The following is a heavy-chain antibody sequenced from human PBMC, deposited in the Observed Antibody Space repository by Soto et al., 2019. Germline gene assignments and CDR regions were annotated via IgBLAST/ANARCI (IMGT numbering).Heavy chain of an antibody. D-gene: IGHD3-10*01. J-gene: IGHJ6*02. V-gene: IGHV6-1*01. Sequence: SQTLSLTCDISGDSVSSNSAAWNWIRQSPSRGLEWLGRTYYRSKWYNDYAVSVKGRIAINPDTSKNQVSLHLSSITHDNTGVYYCVSGVALDGMDVWGQGTTVTVSS. CDR2: TYYRSKWYN. CDR1: GDSVSSNSAA. CDR3: VSGVALDGMDV.